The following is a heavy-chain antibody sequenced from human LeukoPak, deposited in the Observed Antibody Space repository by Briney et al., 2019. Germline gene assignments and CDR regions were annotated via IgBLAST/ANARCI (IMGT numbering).Heavy chain of an antibody. V-gene: IGHV4-59*01. CDR3: ARAEYYYDSSAYYIHGASDL. CDR1: GGSISSDY. J-gene: IGHJ3*01. D-gene: IGHD3-22*01. Sequence: SETLSLTCTVSGGSISSDYWSWIREPPGKGRGWGGYIYYSVITNYNPSLKSRVTISVYTSKNQFSLKLSSVPAADTAVYYCARAEYYYDSSAYYIHGASDLWGQGTMVTVSS. CDR2: IYYSVIT.